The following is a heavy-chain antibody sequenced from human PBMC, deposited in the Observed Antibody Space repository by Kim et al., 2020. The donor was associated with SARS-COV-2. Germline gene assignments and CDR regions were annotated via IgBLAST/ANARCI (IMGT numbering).Heavy chain of an antibody. CDR1: GGSISSSSYY. Sequence: SETLSLTCTVSGGSISSSSYYWGWIRQPPGKGLEWIGSIYYSGSTYYNPSLKSRVTISVDTSKNQFSLKLSSVTAADTAVYYCARHFGTTKNWFDPWGQGTLVTVSS. CDR2: IYYSGST. V-gene: IGHV4-39*01. D-gene: IGHD4-17*01. CDR3: ARHFGTTKNWFDP. J-gene: IGHJ5*02.